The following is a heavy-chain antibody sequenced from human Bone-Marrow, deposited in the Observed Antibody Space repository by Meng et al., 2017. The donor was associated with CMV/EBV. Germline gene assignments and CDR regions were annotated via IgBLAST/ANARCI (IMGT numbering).Heavy chain of an antibody. CDR2: INPNSGGT. D-gene: IGHD2-2*02. CDR1: GYTFTSYD. J-gene: IGHJ4*02. V-gene: IGHV1-2*02. CDR3: ARLGYCSSTSCYTVSNYYLDY. Sequence: ASVKVSCKASGYTFTSYDINWVRQATGQGLEWMGWINPNSGGTNYAQKFQGRVTMTRDTSISTAYMELSRLRSDDTAVYYCARLGYCSSTSCYTVSNYYLDYWGQGTLVTVSS.